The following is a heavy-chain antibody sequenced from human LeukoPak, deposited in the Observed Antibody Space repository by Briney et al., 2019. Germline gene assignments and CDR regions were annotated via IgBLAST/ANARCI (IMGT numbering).Heavy chain of an antibody. V-gene: IGHV4-61*01. D-gene: IGHD5-24*01. Sequence: SQTLSLTCTVSGGSISSGSYYWSWIRQPPGKGLEWIGYIYYSGSTNSNPSLKSRVTISVDTSKNQFSLWLSSVTAADTAVYYCARHPRSGYNYGDYWGQGTLVTVSS. CDR1: GGSISSGSYY. CDR2: IYYSGST. J-gene: IGHJ4*02. CDR3: ARHPRSGYNYGDY.